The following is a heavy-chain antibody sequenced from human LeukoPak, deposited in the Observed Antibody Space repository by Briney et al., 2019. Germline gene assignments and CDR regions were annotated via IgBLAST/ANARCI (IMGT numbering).Heavy chain of an antibody. CDR3: ARDRVVATRKHYNWFDP. CDR1: GYTFTSYG. V-gene: IGHV1-46*01. J-gene: IGHJ5*02. D-gene: IGHD5-12*01. Sequence: ASVKVSCKASGYTFTSYGISWVRQAPGQGLEWMGIINPSGGSTSYAQKFQGRVTMTRDTSTSTVYMELSSLRSEDTAVYYCARDRVVATRKHYNWFDPWGQGTLVTVSS. CDR2: INPSGGST.